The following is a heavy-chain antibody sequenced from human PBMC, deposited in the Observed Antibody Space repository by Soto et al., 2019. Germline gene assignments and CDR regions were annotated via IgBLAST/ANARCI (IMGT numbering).Heavy chain of an antibody. D-gene: IGHD1-26*01. V-gene: IGHV3-33*01. CDR3: TRAAIRGELLEY. Sequence: QVQLVESGGGVVQPGRSLRLSCAASGFAFNNYGMHWVRQAPGKGLEWVALIWHDGSNKGYADSVKGRFTISRDNSKNTLNLQMNSPRVEDTAVYYCTRAAIRGELLEYWGQGTQVTVSS. CDR1: GFAFNNYG. CDR2: IWHDGSNK. J-gene: IGHJ4*02.